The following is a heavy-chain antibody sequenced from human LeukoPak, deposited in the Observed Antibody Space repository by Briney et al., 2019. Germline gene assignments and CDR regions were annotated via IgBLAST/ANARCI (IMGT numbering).Heavy chain of an antibody. CDR3: ARGATVFDY. Sequence: GGSLRLSCAASGFTFSRYWMSWVRQVPRKGLEWVAIIKQDGGEIYYVDSVKGRFTISRDNAKNSLYLQMNSLRAEDTAVYYCARGATVFDYWGQGTLVTVSS. J-gene: IGHJ4*02. D-gene: IGHD1-26*01. CDR1: GFTFSRYW. CDR2: IKQDGGEI. V-gene: IGHV3-7*03.